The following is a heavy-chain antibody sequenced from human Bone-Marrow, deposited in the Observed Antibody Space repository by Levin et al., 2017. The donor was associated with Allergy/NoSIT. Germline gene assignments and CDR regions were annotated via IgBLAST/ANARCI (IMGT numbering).Heavy chain of an antibody. CDR2: ISWNSAKI. CDR3: VKDIQTPEAPGMVLQF. Sequence: HTGGSLRLSCAASGFTFDNYAMHWVRQPPGKGLEWVSGISWNSAKIGYGDSVKGRFTISRDNAKNSLYLQMNSLRAEDTAFYYCVKDIQTPEAPGMVLQFWGQGTLVMVSS. D-gene: IGHD4-11*01. V-gene: IGHV3-9*01. CDR1: GFTFDNYA. J-gene: IGHJ1*01.